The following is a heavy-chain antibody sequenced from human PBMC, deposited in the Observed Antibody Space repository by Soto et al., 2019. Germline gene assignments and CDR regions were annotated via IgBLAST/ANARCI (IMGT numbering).Heavy chain of an antibody. D-gene: IGHD6-19*01. J-gene: IGHJ6*02. Sequence: GESLKISCKGSGYSFTIYWIGWVRQMPGKGLEWMGVIHPGDSETRYSPSSQGQVTISADRSINTAYLQWNSLKASDTAIYYCARNKPTRSGWTYGMDVWGQGTTVTVSS. CDR1: GYSFTIYW. CDR2: IHPGDSET. CDR3: ARNKPTRSGWTYGMDV. V-gene: IGHV5-51*01.